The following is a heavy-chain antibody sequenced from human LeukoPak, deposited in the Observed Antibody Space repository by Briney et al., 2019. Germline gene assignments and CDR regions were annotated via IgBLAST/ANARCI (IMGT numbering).Heavy chain of an antibody. D-gene: IGHD1-1*01. CDR3: ARDHNCAFDN. J-gene: IGHJ4*02. CDR1: GFIFSDYS. CDR2: IGISSGNT. Sequence: GGSLRLSCVASGFIFSDYSMNWVRQAPGKGLEWISYIGISSGNTKYADSAKGRFTISGDNAKNSLYLQMNSLRVEDTAVYYCARDHNCAFDNWGQGTLVTVSS. V-gene: IGHV3-48*04.